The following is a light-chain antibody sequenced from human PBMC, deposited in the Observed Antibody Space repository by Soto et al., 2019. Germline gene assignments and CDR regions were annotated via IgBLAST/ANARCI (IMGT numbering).Light chain of an antibody. V-gene: IGKV3-11*01. Sequence: EIVLTQSPATLSLSPGERATLSCRASPSVSSSLAWYQQKPVQAPRLLIYDASNRATGIPARFSGSVSGTDFTLTISSLAPEDFAVYYCQQRSNWPPGTFGGGTKVEIK. CDR3: QQRSNWPPGT. J-gene: IGKJ4*01. CDR1: PSVSSS. CDR2: DAS.